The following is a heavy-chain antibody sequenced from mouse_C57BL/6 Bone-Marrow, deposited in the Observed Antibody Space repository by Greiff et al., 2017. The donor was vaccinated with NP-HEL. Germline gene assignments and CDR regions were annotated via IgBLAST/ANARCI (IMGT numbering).Heavy chain of an antibody. V-gene: IGHV1-47*01. CDR3: ARHKSDYYGGSYWYFDV. CDR2: FHPYNDDT. Sequence: VQLQQSGAELVKPGASVKMSCKASGYTFTTYPIEWMKQNHGKSLEWIGNFHPYNDDTKYNEKFKGKATLTVDKSSSTVYLELGRLTSDDSAGDYCARHKSDYYGGSYWYFDVGGTGTTVTVSA. J-gene: IGHJ1*03. D-gene: IGHD1-1*01. CDR1: GYTFTTYP.